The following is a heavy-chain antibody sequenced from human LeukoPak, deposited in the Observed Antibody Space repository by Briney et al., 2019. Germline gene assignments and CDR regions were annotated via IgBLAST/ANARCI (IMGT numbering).Heavy chain of an antibody. J-gene: IGHJ4*02. V-gene: IGHV4-39*07. D-gene: IGHD6-13*01. CDR2: FYYSGST. CDR3: AREGAHSSSWYLFDY. CDR1: GDSISSNRYY. Sequence: SETLSLTCTVSGDSISSNRYYWGWLRQPPGQVLEWIGSFYYSGSTYYNPSLKSRVTISVDTSKNQFSLKLSSVTAADTAVYYCAREGAHSSSWYLFDYWGQGTLVTVSS.